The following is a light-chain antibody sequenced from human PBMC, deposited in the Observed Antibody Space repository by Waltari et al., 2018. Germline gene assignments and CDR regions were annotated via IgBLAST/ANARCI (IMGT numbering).Light chain of an antibody. Sequence: QSALTQPASVSGSPGQSITIPCTGTSRAVGGYNYVPWYQHHPGKAPKLMLYGVSDRPSGVSNRFSGSKSGNTASLTISGLQAEDEADYYCSSYTTTTALVFGGGTKLTVL. CDR1: SRAVGGYNY. CDR2: GVS. J-gene: IGLJ3*02. CDR3: SSYTTTTALV. V-gene: IGLV2-14*01.